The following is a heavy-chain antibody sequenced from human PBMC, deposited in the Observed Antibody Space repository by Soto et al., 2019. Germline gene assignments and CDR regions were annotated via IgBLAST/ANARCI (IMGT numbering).Heavy chain of an antibody. CDR3: ARVGSGSYRSFILYAFDI. V-gene: IGHV3-74*01. D-gene: IGHD1-26*01. CDR2: INSDGSST. J-gene: IGHJ3*02. CDR1: GFTLSSYW. Sequence: PGGSLRLSCAASGFTLSSYWMHWVRQAPGKGLVWVSRINSDGSSTTYADSMQGRLTISRDNAKNTLYLQMKSRGAEDTAVYNSARVGSGSYRSFILYAFDIWGQGTMVTVSS.